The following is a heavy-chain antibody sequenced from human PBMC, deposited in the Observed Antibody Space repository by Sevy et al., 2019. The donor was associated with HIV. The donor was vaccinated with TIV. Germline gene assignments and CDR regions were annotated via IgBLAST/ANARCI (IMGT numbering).Heavy chain of an antibody. Sequence: SETLSLTCTVSDGSISSYYWSWIRQPPGKGLEWIGYIYYSGSTNYNPSLKSRVTISVDTSKNQFSLKLSSVTAADTAVYYYARVVSSSSWYRGSSWYWFDPWGQGTLVTVSS. CDR3: ARVVSSSSWYRGSSWYWFDP. J-gene: IGHJ5*02. V-gene: IGHV4-59*01. CDR2: IYYSGST. D-gene: IGHD6-13*01. CDR1: DGSISSYY.